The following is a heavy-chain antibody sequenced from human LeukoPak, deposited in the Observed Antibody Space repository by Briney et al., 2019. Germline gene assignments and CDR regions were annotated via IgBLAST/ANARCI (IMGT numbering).Heavy chain of an antibody. CDR1: GFTLSRHA. Sequence: GGSLRLSCAASGFTLSRHAVYWVRQAPGEGLEWVALISHDGTNKYYTDSVKGRFTISRGSSKNTVFLQVSTLRAQDTAVHYCARDPRIAVTGTTPYDYFFHMDVWGKGTTVTVSS. J-gene: IGHJ6*03. D-gene: IGHD6-19*01. V-gene: IGHV3-30*04. CDR2: ISHDGTNK. CDR3: ARDPRIAVTGTTPYDYFFHMDV.